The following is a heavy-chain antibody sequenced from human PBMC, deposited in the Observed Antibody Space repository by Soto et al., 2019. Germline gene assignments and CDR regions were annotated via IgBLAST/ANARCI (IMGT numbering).Heavy chain of an antibody. V-gene: IGHV4-59*01. Sequence: SETLSLTCTVSGGSISSYYWSWIRQPPGKGLEWIGYIYYSGSTNYNPSLKSRVTISVDTSKNQFSLKLSSVSAADTAVYYCARRVIAAAGDYFDYWGQGTLVNV. J-gene: IGHJ4*02. D-gene: IGHD6-13*01. CDR3: ARRVIAAAGDYFDY. CDR2: IYYSGST. CDR1: GGSISSYY.